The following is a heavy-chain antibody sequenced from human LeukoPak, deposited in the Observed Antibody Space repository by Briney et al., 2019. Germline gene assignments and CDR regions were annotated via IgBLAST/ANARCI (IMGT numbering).Heavy chain of an antibody. D-gene: IGHD2-15*01. V-gene: IGHV3-15*01. J-gene: IGHJ4*02. Sequence: GGCLRLSRVGYGFTFSDAWMSWVRQAPGKGLEWVGRIKSKSDGGTIDYAAPVKGRFTISRDDPRNTLYLQMNSLKTEDTAVYYCTTRRQDGWWGQGTLVTVS. CDR3: TTRRQDGW. CDR1: GFTFSDAW. CDR2: IKSKSDGGTI.